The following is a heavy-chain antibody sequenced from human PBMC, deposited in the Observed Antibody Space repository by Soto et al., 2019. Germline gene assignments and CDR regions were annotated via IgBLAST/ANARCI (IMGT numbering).Heavy chain of an antibody. Sequence: QVQLVQSGAEVKKPGSSVRVSCKASGGTFSNNAISWVRQAPGQGLEWMGGIIPVFDTTKYAQKFQGRVSITADKATSTAYMELTNLTSQDTAVYYCARAPSGEYSRLAPWGQGTLVTVSS. J-gene: IGHJ5*02. CDR1: GGTFSNNA. CDR3: ARAPSGEYSRLAP. D-gene: IGHD1-26*01. CDR2: IIPVFDTT. V-gene: IGHV1-69*06.